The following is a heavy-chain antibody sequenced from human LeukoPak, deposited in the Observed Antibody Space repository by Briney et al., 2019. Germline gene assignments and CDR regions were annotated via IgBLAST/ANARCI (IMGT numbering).Heavy chain of an antibody. V-gene: IGHV3-30-3*01. CDR1: GFTFSSYA. J-gene: IGHJ3*02. CDR2: ISYDGSNK. Sequence: GRSLRLSCAASGFTFSSYAMHWVRQAPGKGLEWVADISYDGSNKYYTDSVKGRFTISRDNSKNTLYLQMNSLRAEDTAVYYCARSRWLPTRGSAFDIWGQGTMVTVSS. D-gene: IGHD5-24*01. CDR3: ARSRWLPTRGSAFDI.